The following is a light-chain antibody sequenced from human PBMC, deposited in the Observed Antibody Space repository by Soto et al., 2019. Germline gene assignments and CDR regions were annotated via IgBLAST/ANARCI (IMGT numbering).Light chain of an antibody. CDR1: QSVGSY. Sequence: EIVLAQSPATLSLSPGERATLSCRASQSVGSYLAWYQQKPGQAPRRLIYDASTRATGIPARFSGSGSGTDFTLTISSLEPEDFAVYYCQQRTNWAITFGQGTRLDIK. J-gene: IGKJ5*01. CDR3: QQRTNWAIT. CDR2: DAS. V-gene: IGKV3-11*01.